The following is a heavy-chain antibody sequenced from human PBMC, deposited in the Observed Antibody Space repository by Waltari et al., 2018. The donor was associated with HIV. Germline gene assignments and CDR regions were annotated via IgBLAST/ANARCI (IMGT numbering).Heavy chain of an antibody. V-gene: IGHV3-7*03. D-gene: IGHD2-8*01. J-gene: IGHJ3*02. CDR1: AFKFTTYL. CDR2: INEDGSEK. CDR3: ARGPDDCEKGVCYAFDI. Sequence: EMWFVESGGGLVQPGGFLLLYCSAFAFKFTTYLFSWFSQVPGKGLEWLANINEDGSEKNYVDSLRGRFTISRDNARNTLYLQMNSLSLEDTAMYYCARGPDDCEKGVCYAFDIWGQGTMVTVSS.